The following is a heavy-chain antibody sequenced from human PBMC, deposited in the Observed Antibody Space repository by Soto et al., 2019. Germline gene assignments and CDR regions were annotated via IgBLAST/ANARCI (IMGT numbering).Heavy chain of an antibody. V-gene: IGHV1-8*01. Sequence: QVQLVQSGAEVKKPGASVKVSCKASGYTFTSYDINWVRQATGQGLEWMGWMNPNSGNTGYAQKFQGRVTMTRNTSISTAYMELSSLRSEEPAVYYCARGQGSSGWYWDYYYYGMDVWGQGTTVTVSS. CDR2: MNPNSGNT. CDR1: GYTFTSYD. J-gene: IGHJ6*02. D-gene: IGHD6-19*01. CDR3: ARGQGSSGWYWDYYYYGMDV.